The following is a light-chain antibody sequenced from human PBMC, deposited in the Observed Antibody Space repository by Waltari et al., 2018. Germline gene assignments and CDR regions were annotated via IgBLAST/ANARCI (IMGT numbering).Light chain of an antibody. CDR2: DGS. J-gene: IGKJ1*01. CDR3: QQYTTYSGT. Sequence: IAMTQSPSTLSASVGDSVTITCRASQNIGTWVAWYQQKPGKAPKLLIFDGSTLESGVPSRFSGSGSGTEFTLTISSLQPDDFATYYCQQYTTYSGTFGQGTKVEIK. V-gene: IGKV1-5*01. CDR1: QNIGTW.